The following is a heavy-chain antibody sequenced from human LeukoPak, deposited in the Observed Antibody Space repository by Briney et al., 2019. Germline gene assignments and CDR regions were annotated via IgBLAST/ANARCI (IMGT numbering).Heavy chain of an antibody. J-gene: IGHJ6*03. CDR1: GYTFTGYY. D-gene: IGHD5-18*01. CDR2: INPNSGGT. Sequence: ASVKVSCKASGYTFTGYYMHWVRQAPGQGLEWMGWINPNSGGTNYAQKLQGRVTMTRDTSISTAYMELSRLRSDDTAVYYCARNGYSYGFQYYHYYMDVWGKGTTVTVSS. V-gene: IGHV1-2*02. CDR3: ARNGYSYGFQYYHYYMDV.